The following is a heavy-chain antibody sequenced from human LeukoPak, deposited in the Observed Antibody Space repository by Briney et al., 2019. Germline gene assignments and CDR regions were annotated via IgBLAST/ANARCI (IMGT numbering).Heavy chain of an antibody. CDR3: ASGDYDILTGYYRY. CDR1: GFIFNDFW. D-gene: IGHD3-9*01. J-gene: IGHJ4*02. CDR2: ISYDGSNK. V-gene: IGHV3-30-3*01. Sequence: GGSLRLSCTASGFIFNDFWMSWVRQAPGKGLEWVAVISYDGSNKYYADSVKGRFTISRDNSKNTLYLQMNSLRAEDTAVYYCASGDYDILTGYYRYWGQGTLVTVSS.